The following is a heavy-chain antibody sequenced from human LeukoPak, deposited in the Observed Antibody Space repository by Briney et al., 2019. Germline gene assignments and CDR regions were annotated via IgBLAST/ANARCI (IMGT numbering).Heavy chain of an antibody. CDR3: ARSYDYGDYYFDY. J-gene: IGHJ4*02. CDR1: GFTVSSNY. Sequence: GGSLRLSCAASGFTVSSNYMSWVRQAPGKGLEWVSVIYSGGSTYYADSVKGRFTISRDNSKNTLYLQMNSLRAGGTAVYYCARSYDYGDYYFDYWGQGTLVTVSS. CDR2: IYSGGST. V-gene: IGHV3-53*01. D-gene: IGHD4-17*01.